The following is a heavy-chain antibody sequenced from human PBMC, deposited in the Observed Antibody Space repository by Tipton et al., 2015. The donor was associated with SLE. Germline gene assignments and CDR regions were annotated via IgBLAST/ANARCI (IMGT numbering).Heavy chain of an antibody. Sequence: LRLSCTVSGGSISSSSYYWGWIRQPPGKGLEWIGSIYYSGSTYYNPSLKSRVTISVATSKNQFSLKLSSVTAADTAVYYCARQDRSSSWYGVEAFDIWCQGTMVTVSS. CDR2: IYYSGST. V-gene: IGHV4-39*01. D-gene: IGHD6-13*01. CDR1: GGSISSSSYY. CDR3: ARQDRSSSWYGVEAFDI. J-gene: IGHJ3*02.